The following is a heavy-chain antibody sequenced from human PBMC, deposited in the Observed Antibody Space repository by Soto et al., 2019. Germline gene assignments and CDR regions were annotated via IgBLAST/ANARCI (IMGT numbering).Heavy chain of an antibody. V-gene: IGHV3-30-3*01. D-gene: IGHD1-1*01. J-gene: IGHJ6*02. CDR2: ISYDGSNK. CDR1: GFTFSSYA. CDR3: ARDRLRYNWNDFPYYYYGMDV. Sequence: QVQLVESGGGVVQPGRSLRLSCAASGFTFSSYAMHWVRQAPGKGLEWVAVISYDGSNKYYADSVKGRFTISRDNSKNSLNLXXNSLRDEDTAVYYCARDRLRYNWNDFPYYYYGMDVWGQGTTVTVSS.